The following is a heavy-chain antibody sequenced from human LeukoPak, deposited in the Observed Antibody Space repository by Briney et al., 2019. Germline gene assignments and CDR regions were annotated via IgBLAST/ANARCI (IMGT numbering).Heavy chain of an antibody. J-gene: IGHJ4*02. Sequence: GGSLRLSCAASGFTFSSYWMSWVRQAPGKGLEWVANIKQDGSEKYYVDSVKGRFTISRDNAKNSLYLQMNSLRAEDTAVYYCATGPPLYCSSTSCYRDEFDYWGQGTLVTVSS. CDR2: IKQDGSEK. D-gene: IGHD2-2*01. V-gene: IGHV3-7*03. CDR3: ATGPPLYCSSTSCYRDEFDY. CDR1: GFTFSSYW.